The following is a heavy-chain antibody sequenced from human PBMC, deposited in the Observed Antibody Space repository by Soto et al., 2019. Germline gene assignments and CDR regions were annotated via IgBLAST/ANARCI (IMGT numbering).Heavy chain of an antibody. V-gene: IGHV4-59*01. CDR2: IYYSGST. CDR1: GGSISSYN. J-gene: IGHJ4*02. Sequence: SETLSLTCTVSGGSISSYNWSWIRQPPGKGLEWIGYIYYSGSTNYNPSLKSRVTISLDMSKNQFSLKLSSVTAADTAVYYCARSAGLYLGNGVSVANYFDYWGQGTLVTVS. D-gene: IGHD7-27*01. CDR3: ARSAGLYLGNGVSVANYFDY.